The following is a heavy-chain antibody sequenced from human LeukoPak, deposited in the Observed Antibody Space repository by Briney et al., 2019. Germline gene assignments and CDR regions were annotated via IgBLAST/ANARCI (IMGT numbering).Heavy chain of an antibody. CDR3: ARRYSELRGVSDY. CDR2: ISSSSSYI. D-gene: IGHD1-7*01. Sequence: PGGSLRISCAASEFTFSSYSINWVHLAPGKGLEWVSSISSSSSYIYCADSVYGRFTISRDNAKNSLYLQMNSLRAEGTAVYYCARRYSELRGVSDYWGQGTLVTVSS. CDR1: EFTFSSYS. J-gene: IGHJ4*02. V-gene: IGHV3-21*01.